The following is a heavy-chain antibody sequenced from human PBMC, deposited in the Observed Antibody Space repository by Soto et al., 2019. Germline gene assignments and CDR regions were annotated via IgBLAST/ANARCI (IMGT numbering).Heavy chain of an antibody. CDR3: ARGSGIVALPGELEDVKYDY. CDR1: GQSFSGHS. CDR2: INESGST. V-gene: IGHV4-34*01. Sequence: QVQLQQWGAGLVKPSETLSLSCAVYGQSFSGHSWAWIRQPPGKGLGWIGEINESGSTYYNPSLKRRVTSSAETSKNQFSLKLSSVSAADTAAYFCARGSGIVALPGELEDVKYDYWGQGTLVNVSS. J-gene: IGHJ4*02. D-gene: IGHD1-1*01.